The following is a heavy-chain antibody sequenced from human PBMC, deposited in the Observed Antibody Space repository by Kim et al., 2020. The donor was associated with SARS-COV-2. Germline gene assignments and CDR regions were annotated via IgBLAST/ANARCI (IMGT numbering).Heavy chain of an antibody. CDR3: ASEYSSSSGAFDI. J-gene: IGHJ3*02. Sequence: NPTLRNRVTRSDDTSKNQFSLKLSSVTAADTAVYYCASEYSSSSGAFDIWGQGTMVTVSS. D-gene: IGHD6-6*01. V-gene: IGHV4-31*02.